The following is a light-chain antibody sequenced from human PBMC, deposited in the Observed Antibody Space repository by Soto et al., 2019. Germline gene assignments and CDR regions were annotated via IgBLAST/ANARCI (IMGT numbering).Light chain of an antibody. CDR2: AVT. V-gene: IGLV2-11*01. J-gene: IGLJ1*01. Sequence: QSALTQPRSVSGSPGQSVTISCTGTITDVGKYNYVSWYQQHPGKAPKLLMYAVTQRPSGVPDRFSGSKSGNTASLTISGLQAEDEADYYCCSYAGSYTYVFGVGTKVTVL. CDR1: ITDVGKYNY. CDR3: CSYAGSYTYV.